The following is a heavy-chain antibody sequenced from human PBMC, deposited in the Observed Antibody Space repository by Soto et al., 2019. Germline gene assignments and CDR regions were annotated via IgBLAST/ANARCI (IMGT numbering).Heavy chain of an antibody. Sequence: PGESLRIACKGSGYRLTSYWIAWVRQMAGEGRWWMGIIYPGDSNTIYSPSFQGQGTISADKSISTAYLQWSSLKASDTAMYYCSRGVGGNRVYFDYWGQGALVTVSS. CDR2: IYPGDSNT. J-gene: IGHJ4*02. CDR3: SRGVGGNRVYFDY. CDR1: GYRLTSYW. D-gene: IGHD2-15*01. V-gene: IGHV5-51*01.